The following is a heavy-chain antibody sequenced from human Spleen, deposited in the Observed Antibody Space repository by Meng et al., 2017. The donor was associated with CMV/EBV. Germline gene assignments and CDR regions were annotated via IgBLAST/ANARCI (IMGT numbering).Heavy chain of an antibody. CDR1: GFPVSVNY. J-gene: IGHJ4*02. D-gene: IGHD4-23*01. V-gene: IGHV3-66*02. CDR2: LHADGTT. Sequence: CAASGFPVSVNYMTWVRQAPEKGLEWVSNLHADGTTDYTDSVRGRFTISRDNSKNILYLQMNSLRREDTAMYYCASGLGTAMVGLGFWGQGTLVTVSS. CDR3: ASGLGTAMVGLGF.